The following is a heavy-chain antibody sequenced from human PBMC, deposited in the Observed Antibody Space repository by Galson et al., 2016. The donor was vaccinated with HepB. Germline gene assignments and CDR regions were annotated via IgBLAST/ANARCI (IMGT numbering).Heavy chain of an antibody. D-gene: IGHD1-26*01. CDR2: YHFSGNT. CDR3: AKDNSGSYIDY. Sequence: TLSLTCSISGVSVSNDRLYWSWIRQPPGKGLEWIGFYHFSGNTNYNASLKSRVTISFDTSKNQFSLKLRSVTAADTAVYYCAKDNSGSYIDYWGQGILVTVSS. J-gene: IGHJ4*02. V-gene: IGHV4-61*01. CDR1: GVSVSNDRLY.